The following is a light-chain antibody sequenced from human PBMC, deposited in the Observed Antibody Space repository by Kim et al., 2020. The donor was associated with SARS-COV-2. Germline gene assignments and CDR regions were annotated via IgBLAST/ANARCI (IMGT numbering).Light chain of an antibody. Sequence: ALGQTVTITAKGDSLRGYYASWFRQKSGQAPILVIYGDKNRPSGIPDRFSGSGSGNTASLTITGAQAEDEADYYCNSRDSSGNHVLFGGGTQLTVL. CDR1: SLRGYY. CDR2: GDK. J-gene: IGLJ3*02. V-gene: IGLV3-19*01. CDR3: NSRDSSGNHVL.